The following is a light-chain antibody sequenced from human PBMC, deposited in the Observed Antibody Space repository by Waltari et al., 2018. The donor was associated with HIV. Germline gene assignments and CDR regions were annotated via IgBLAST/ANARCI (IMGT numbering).Light chain of an antibody. V-gene: IGLV2-11*01. CDR1: SSDVGGYNY. J-gene: IGLJ2*01. CDR2: DFT. CDR3: CSFAGSYTWL. Sequence: QSALTQPRSVSGSPGQSVTISCTGTSSDVGGYNYVSWYQQLPGKAPKLMIYDFTERPSGFPDRFSGCMSGNTASWTISGLQAEDEADYYCCSFAGSYTWLFGGGTKLTVL.